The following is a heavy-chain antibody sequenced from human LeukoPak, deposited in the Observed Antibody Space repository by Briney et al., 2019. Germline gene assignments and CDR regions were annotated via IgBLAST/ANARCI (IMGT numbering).Heavy chain of an antibody. V-gene: IGHV4-61*05. J-gene: IGHJ4*02. Sequence: SETLSLTCTVSVDSINSPTYYWGWIRQPPGKGLEWIGYIYYSGSTNYNPSLESRVTISVDTSKNQFSLKLSSVTAADTAVYYCARDSYSSSWYPSYYFDYWGQGTLVTVSS. CDR3: ARDSYSSSWYPSYYFDY. D-gene: IGHD6-13*01. CDR2: IYYSGST. CDR1: VDSINSPTYY.